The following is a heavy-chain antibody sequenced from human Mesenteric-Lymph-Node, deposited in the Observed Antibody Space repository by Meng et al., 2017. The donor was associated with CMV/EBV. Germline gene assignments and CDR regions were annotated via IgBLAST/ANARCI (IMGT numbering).Heavy chain of an antibody. CDR2: IYPGDSDT. CDR1: GYTFTNYW. D-gene: IGHD5-18*01. CDR3: ARGLWFSRAYFDY. V-gene: IGHV5-51*01. J-gene: IGHJ4*02. Sequence: GGSLRLSCQGSGYTFTNYWIAWVRQMPGKGLEWMGIIYPGDSDTRYSPSFQGQVTISRDNAKNSLYLQMNSLRAEDTAVCYCARGLWFSRAYFDYWGQGTLVTVSS.